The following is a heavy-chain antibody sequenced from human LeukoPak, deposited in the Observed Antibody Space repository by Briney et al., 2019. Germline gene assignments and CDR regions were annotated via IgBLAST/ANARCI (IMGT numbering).Heavy chain of an antibody. CDR1: VYTFTGYY. V-gene: IGHV1-2*02. J-gene: IGHJ5*02. Sequence: ASVKVSCKASVYTFTGYYMHWVRQAPGQGLEWMGWINPNSGVTKYAQKFQGRVTMTSDTSISTAYMELGRLRSDDTAVYYCTRDAGGGDCYSCPNWFDPWGQGTLVTVSS. CDR3: TRDAGGGDCYSCPNWFDP. CDR2: INPNSGVT. D-gene: IGHD2-21*02.